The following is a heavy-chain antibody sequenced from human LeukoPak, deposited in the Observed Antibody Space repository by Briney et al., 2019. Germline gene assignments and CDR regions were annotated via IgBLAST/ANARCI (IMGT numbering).Heavy chain of an antibody. J-gene: IGHJ4*02. CDR2: INPNSGGT. V-gene: IGHV1-2*02. D-gene: IGHD7-27*01. Sequence: ASVKVSSKASGYTFTGYYIHWVRQAPGQGLEWMGWINPNSGGTNFAQKFQGRVTMTRDTSISKAYMELSSLRSDDTAVYYCGRTLANGGSEGLAYWGQGTLVTVSS. CDR3: GRTLANGGSEGLAY. CDR1: GYTFTGYY.